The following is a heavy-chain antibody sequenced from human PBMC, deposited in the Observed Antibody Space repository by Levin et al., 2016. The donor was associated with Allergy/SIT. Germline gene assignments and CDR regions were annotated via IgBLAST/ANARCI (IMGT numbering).Heavy chain of an antibody. D-gene: IGHD3-22*01. J-gene: IGHJ3*02. V-gene: IGHV1-18*01. Sequence: WVRQAPGQGLEWMGWISAYNGNTNYAQKLQGRVTMTTDTSTSTAYMGLRSLRSDDTAVYYCARDGRLDYYDSSGPNAFDIWGQGTMVTVSS. CDR3: ARDGRLDYYDSSGPNAFDI. CDR2: ISAYNGNT.